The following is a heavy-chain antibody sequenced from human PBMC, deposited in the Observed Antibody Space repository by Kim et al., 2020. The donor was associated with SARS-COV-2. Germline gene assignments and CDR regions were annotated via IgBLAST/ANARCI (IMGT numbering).Heavy chain of an antibody. J-gene: IGHJ4*02. CDR1: GFTFRDYY. CDR3: AREAARPDF. V-gene: IGHV3-11*05. Sequence: GGSLRLSCAASGFTFRDYYMSWIRQAPGKGLEWVSWISTHSGYTNYADSVKGRFTISRDDGKNLLYLQMNSLRDEDTAVYYCAREAARPDFWGQGTLGTASS. D-gene: IGHD6-6*01. CDR2: ISTHSGYT.